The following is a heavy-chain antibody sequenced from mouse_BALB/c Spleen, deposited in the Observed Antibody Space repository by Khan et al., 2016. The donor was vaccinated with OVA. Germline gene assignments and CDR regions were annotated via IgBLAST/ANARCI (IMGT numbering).Heavy chain of an antibody. D-gene: IGHD1-2*01. J-gene: IGHJ3*01. V-gene: IGHV1-77*01. Sequence: QVQLKQSGAELAGPGASVKLSCKASGYTFTDYYINWVKLRTGQGLEWIGEISPGSGDTYYNERFKGTATLTADKSSSTAYIQLSSLTSEASAVYFCARRNYFGYTFAYWGQGTLVTVSA. CDR1: GYTFTDYY. CDR3: ARRNYFGYTFAY. CDR2: ISPGSGDT.